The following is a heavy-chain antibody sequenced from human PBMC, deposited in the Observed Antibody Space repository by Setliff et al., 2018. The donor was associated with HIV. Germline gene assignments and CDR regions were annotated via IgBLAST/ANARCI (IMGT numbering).Heavy chain of an antibody. J-gene: IGHJ6*02. CDR1: GGSISSHY. CDR2: IYYSGST. CDR3: ARVPHNFWIRRYYYGMDV. Sequence: PSETLSLTCTVSGGSISSHYWSWIRQPPGKGLEWIGSIYYSGSTNYNPSLKSRVTISVDTSKNQFSLKLSPVTAADTAVYYCARVPHNFWIRRYYYGMDVWGQGTTVTVSS. V-gene: IGHV4-59*11. D-gene: IGHD3-3*01.